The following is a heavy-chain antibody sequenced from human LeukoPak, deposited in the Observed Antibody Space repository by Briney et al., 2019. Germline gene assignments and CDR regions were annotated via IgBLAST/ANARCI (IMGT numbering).Heavy chain of an antibody. CDR3: VRSPQLDP. J-gene: IGHJ5*02. CDR1: GGSLSRYY. V-gene: IGHV4-59*01. Sequence: SETLSLTCTVSGGSLSRYYWSWVRQPPGKGLEWIGYIQNSVTSYTDNPSLQSRVTISVDTSKNQFSLQVTSVTAADTAVYYCVRSPQLDPWGPGILVTVSS. CDR2: IQNSVTSY.